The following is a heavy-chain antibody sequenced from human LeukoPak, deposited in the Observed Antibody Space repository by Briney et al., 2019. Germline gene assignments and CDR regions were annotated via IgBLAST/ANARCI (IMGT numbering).Heavy chain of an antibody. CDR1: GGSFSGYY. CDR2: INHSGST. Sequence: PSETLSLTCAVYGGSFSGYYWSWIRQPPGKGLEWIGEINHSGSTNYNPSLKSRVTISVDTSKNQFSLKLSSVTAADTAVYYCARGTPDIVVVPAAIGFDPWGQGTLVTVSS. J-gene: IGHJ5*02. CDR3: ARGTPDIVVVPAAIGFDP. D-gene: IGHD2-2*02. V-gene: IGHV4-34*01.